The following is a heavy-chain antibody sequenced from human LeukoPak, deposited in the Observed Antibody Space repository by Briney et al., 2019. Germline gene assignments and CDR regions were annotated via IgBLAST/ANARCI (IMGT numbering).Heavy chain of an antibody. J-gene: IGHJ4*02. Sequence: GGSLRLSCAASGFTFSSYAMSWVRQAPGKGLEWVSYISTTSSTIYYADSVKGRFTMSRDNAKSSLYLQMDSLRDEDTAVYYCARGKEKWLDHFDYWGQGSLVTVSS. CDR2: ISTTSSTI. D-gene: IGHD6-19*01. CDR1: GFTFSSYA. V-gene: IGHV3-48*02. CDR3: ARGKEKWLDHFDY.